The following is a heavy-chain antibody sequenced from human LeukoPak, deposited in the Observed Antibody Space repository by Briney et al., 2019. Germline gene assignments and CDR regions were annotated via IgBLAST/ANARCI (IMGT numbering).Heavy chain of an antibody. V-gene: IGHV5-51*01. D-gene: IGHD3-10*01. CDR1: GYSFANFW. CDR2: IYPGDSDI. Sequence: PGESLKISCKASGYSFANFWIGWLRQMPGKGLEWMGIIYPGDSDIRYSPSFQGQVTISADNSIRTAYLQWSSLKASDTAIYYCARHAPEVVRGTYHYYYGMDVWGQGTTVTVSS. CDR3: ARHAPEVVRGTYHYYYGMDV. J-gene: IGHJ6*02.